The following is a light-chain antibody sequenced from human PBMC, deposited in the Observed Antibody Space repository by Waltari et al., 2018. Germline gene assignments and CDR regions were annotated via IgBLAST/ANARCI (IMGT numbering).Light chain of an antibody. Sequence: QSALTQSASVSGSPGQSITISCTGSSNNIGFYDLVSWYQQHPGKAPKLIIFDVIKRPSVVSDRFSGSKSGNTASLTISGLQTEDDADYYCCSYSGSGSFPYVFGPGTRVAVL. CDR1: SNNIGFYDL. J-gene: IGLJ1*01. CDR3: CSYSGSGSFPYV. CDR2: DVI. V-gene: IGLV2-23*02.